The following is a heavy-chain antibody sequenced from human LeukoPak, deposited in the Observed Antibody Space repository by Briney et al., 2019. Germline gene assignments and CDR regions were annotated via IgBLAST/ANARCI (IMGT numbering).Heavy chain of an antibody. CDR2: ISSSGHIT. J-gene: IGHJ4*02. D-gene: IGHD1-14*01. CDR3: ARDSDPQGNLDY. CDR1: GFTFGSYQ. V-gene: IGHV3-48*03. Sequence: GGSLRLSCTVSGFTFGSYQMNWIRQAPGTGLEWLAYISSSGHITYYAESVKGRFAVSRDNAKNSLHLQMDSLRADDTGMYYCARDSDPQGNLDYWGQGTQVIVSS.